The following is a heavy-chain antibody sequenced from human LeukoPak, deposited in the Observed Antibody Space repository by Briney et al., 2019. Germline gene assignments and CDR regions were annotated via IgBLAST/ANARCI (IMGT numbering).Heavy chain of an antibody. Sequence: SETLSLTCAVYGGSFSGYYWSWIRQPPGKGLEWIGEINHSGSTNYNPSLKSRVTISVDTSKNQFSLKLSSVTAADTAVYYCARGPIGRQPVRYYYYYMDVWGKGTTVTVSS. V-gene: IGHV4-34*01. CDR1: GGSFSGYY. D-gene: IGHD6-6*01. J-gene: IGHJ6*03. CDR2: INHSGST. CDR3: ARGPIGRQPVRYYYYYMDV.